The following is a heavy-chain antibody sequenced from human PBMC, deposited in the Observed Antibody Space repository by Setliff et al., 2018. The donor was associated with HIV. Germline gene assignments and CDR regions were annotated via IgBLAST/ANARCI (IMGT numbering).Heavy chain of an antibody. CDR3: VRDDSGSLQN. D-gene: IGHD3-10*01. CDR2: ISGDGSAK. Sequence: GGSLRLSCAASGFNFNNHAMHWVRQAPGKGPECVAVISGDGSAKYYGDSVKGRFTISRDNSKDTLYLDLNSLRSEDTAVYYCVRDDSGSLQNWGQGTLVTVSS. CDR1: GFNFNNHA. J-gene: IGHJ4*02. V-gene: IGHV3-30*04.